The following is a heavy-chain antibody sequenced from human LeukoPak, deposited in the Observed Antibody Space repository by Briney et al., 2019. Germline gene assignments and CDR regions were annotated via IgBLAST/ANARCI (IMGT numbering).Heavy chain of an antibody. CDR1: GFTFSSYA. J-gene: IGHJ2*01. CDR2: ISYDGSNK. D-gene: IGHD3-22*01. CDR3: AGWDSSGYNRYWYFDL. V-gene: IGHV3-30*04. Sequence: GRSLRLSCAASGFTFSSYAMHWVRQAPGKGLEWVAVISYDGSNKYYADSVKGRFTISRDNSKNTLYLQMNSLRAEDTAVYYCAGWDSSGYNRYWYFDLWGRGTLVTVSS.